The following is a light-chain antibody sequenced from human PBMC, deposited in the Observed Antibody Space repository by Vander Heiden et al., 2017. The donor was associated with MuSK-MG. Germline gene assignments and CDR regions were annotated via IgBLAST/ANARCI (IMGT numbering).Light chain of an antibody. J-gene: IGKJ1*01. CDR2: AAS. CDR3: QQSYRTPWT. V-gene: IGKV1-39*01. Sequence: DIQMTQSPSSLSASVGDRVTITCRASQSISSYLNWYQQKPGKAPKLLIYAASSLQSGVPSRFSGSGSGKDFTRTISSLQPEDFATYYCQQSYRTPWTFGQGTKVEIK. CDR1: QSISSY.